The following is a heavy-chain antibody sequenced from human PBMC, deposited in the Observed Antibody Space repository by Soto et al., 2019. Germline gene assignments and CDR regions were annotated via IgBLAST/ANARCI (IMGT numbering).Heavy chain of an antibody. CDR3: ARENFVVVPAIAVDY. Sequence: GGSLRLSCAASGFTFSSYSMNWVRQAPGKGLEWVSSISSSSSYIYYADSVKGRFTISRDNAKNSLYLQMNSLRAEDTAVYYCARENFVVVPAIAVDYWGQGTLVTVSS. J-gene: IGHJ4*02. V-gene: IGHV3-21*01. CDR2: ISSSSSYI. CDR1: GFTFSSYS. D-gene: IGHD2-2*01.